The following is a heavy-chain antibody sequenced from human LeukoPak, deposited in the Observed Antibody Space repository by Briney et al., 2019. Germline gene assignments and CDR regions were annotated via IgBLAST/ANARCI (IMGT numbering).Heavy chain of an antibody. Sequence: PSETLSLTCAVSGGSISSSNWWSWVRQPPGKGLEWIGEIYHSGSTYYNPSLKSRVTISVDTSKNQFSLKLSSVTAADTAVYYCARDPGGPYCSGGSCTNWFDPWGQGTLVTVSS. CDR3: ARDPGGPYCSGGSCTNWFDP. CDR1: GGSISSSNW. V-gene: IGHV4-4*02. CDR2: IYHSGST. D-gene: IGHD2-15*01. J-gene: IGHJ5*02.